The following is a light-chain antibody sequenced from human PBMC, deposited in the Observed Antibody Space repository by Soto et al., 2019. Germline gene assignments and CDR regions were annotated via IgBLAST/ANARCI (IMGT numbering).Light chain of an antibody. V-gene: IGKV3-20*01. CDR2: GAS. CDR1: KSVSSSY. Sequence: EIVLTQSPGTLSLSPGERSTLSCRASKSVSSSYLAWYQQKPGQAPRPLIYGASSRATGIPDRFSGSGSGTDFTLTISRLEPEDFAVYYCQQYGSSPYTFGQGTKLEIK. CDR3: QQYGSSPYT. J-gene: IGKJ2*01.